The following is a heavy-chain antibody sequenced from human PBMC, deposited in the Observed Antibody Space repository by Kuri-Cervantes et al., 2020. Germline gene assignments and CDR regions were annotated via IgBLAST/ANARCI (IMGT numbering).Heavy chain of an antibody. J-gene: IGHJ6*02. CDR1: GFTFSSYG. CDR3: ARSGSSAWFGEGYYYYGMDV. Sequence: LSLTCAASGFTFSSYGMHWVRQAPGKGLEWVAVIWYDGSNKYYADSVKGRFTISRDNSKNTLYLQMNSLRAEDTAVYYCARSGSSAWFGEGYYYYGMDVWGQGTTVTVSS. CDR2: IWYDGSNK. V-gene: IGHV3-33*01. D-gene: IGHD3-10*01.